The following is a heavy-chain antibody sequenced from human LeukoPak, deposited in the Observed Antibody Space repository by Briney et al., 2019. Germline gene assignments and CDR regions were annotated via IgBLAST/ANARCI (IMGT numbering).Heavy chain of an antibody. CDR3: ARAEEGYYDSSGYPLESYFDY. V-gene: IGHV4-34*01. Sequence: PSETLSLTCAVYGGSFSGYYWSWIRQPPGKGLEWIGEINHSGSTNYNPSLKSRVTISVDTSKNQFSLKLSSVTAADTAVYYCARAEEGYYDSSGYPLESYFDYWGQGTLVTVSS. D-gene: IGHD3-22*01. CDR2: INHSGST. J-gene: IGHJ4*02. CDR1: GGSFSGYY.